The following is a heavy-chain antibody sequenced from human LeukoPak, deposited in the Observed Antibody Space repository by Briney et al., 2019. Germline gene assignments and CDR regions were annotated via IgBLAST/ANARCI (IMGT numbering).Heavy chain of an antibody. CDR3: AKEGEDYYYDSSGYYQTPFDY. CDR1: GVTFSSYV. D-gene: IGHD3-22*01. Sequence: PGGSLRLSCEASGVTFSSYVMSWVRQAPGKGPEWVSGISGSGGGTYYADSVKGRFTISRDNSKNTLYLQMNSLRAEDTAVYYCAKEGEDYYYDSSGYYQTPFDYWGQGTLVTVSS. V-gene: IGHV3-23*01. CDR2: ISGSGGGT. J-gene: IGHJ4*02.